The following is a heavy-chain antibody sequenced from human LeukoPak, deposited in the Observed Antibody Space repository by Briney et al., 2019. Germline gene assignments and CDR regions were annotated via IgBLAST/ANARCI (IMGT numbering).Heavy chain of an antibody. J-gene: IGHJ4*02. V-gene: IGHV3-23*01. D-gene: IGHD6-13*01. Sequence: PGGSLRLSCAASGFTFSSYAMSWVRQAPGKGLEWVSAISGSGGSTYYADSVKGRFTISRDNSKNTLYLQMNSLRAEDTAVYYCAKGGHAAAAGTSPFDYWGQGTLVTVSS. CDR2: ISGSGGST. CDR3: AKGGHAAAAGTSPFDY. CDR1: GFTFSSYA.